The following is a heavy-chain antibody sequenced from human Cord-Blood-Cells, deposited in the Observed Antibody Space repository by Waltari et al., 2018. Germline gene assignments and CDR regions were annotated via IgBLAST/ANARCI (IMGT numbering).Heavy chain of an antibody. D-gene: IGHD2-2*01. CDR2: INHSGST. CDR3: VIVVPAGYFDY. Sequence: QVQLQQWGAGLLKPSETMSLTCAVYGGSFSGYYWSWLRQPPGKGLEGIGEINHSGSTNYNPSLKSRVTISVDTSKNQFSLKLSSVTAADTAVYYCVIVVPAGYFDYWGQGTLVTVSS. J-gene: IGHJ4*02. V-gene: IGHV4-34*01. CDR1: GGSFSGYY.